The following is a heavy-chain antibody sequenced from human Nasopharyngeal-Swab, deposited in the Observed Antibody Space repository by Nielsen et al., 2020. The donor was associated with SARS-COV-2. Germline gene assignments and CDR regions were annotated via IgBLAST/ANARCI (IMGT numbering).Heavy chain of an antibody. V-gene: IGHV3-48*03. CDR2: ISSSGSTI. CDR3: ARVNGQLALAVRYFDL. CDR1: GFTFSSYE. J-gene: IGHJ2*01. D-gene: IGHD6-6*01. Sequence: GGSLRLTCAASGFTFSSYEMNWVRQAPGKGLEWVSYISSSGSTIHYADSVKGRFTISRDNAKNSLYLQMNSLRAEDTAVYYCARVNGQLALAVRYFDLWGRGTLVTVSS.